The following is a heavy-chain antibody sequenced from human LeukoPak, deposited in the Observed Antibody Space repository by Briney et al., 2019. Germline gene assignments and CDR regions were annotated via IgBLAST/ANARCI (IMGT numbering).Heavy chain of an antibody. CDR1: GGSFSGYY. CDR2: INHSGST. Sequence: SGTLSLTCAVYGGSFSGYYWSWIRQPPGKGLEWIGEINHSGSTNYNPSLKSRVTISVDTSKNQFSLKLSSVTAADTAVYYCASSSRTNYDILTGYYDGYYFDYWGQGTLVTVSS. J-gene: IGHJ4*02. D-gene: IGHD3-9*01. V-gene: IGHV4-34*01. CDR3: ASSSRTNYDILTGYYDGYYFDY.